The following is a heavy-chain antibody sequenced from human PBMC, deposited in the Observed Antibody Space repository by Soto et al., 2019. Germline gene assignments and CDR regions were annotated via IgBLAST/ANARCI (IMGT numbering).Heavy chain of an antibody. CDR1: GGSISSSSYY. CDR2: IYYSGST. J-gene: IGHJ4*02. V-gene: IGHV4-39*02. Sequence: QLQLQESGPGLVKPSETLSLTCTVSGGSISSSSYYWGWIRQPPGKGLEWIGSIYYSGSTYYNPSLKSRVAISVDTSNNQFALKPSSVTAADTAVYSCARERGYSGYVELDYWGQGTLVTVSS. D-gene: IGHD5-12*01. CDR3: ARERGYSGYVELDY.